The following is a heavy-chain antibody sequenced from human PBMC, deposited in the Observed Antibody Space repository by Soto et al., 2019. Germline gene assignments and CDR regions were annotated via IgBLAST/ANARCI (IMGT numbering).Heavy chain of an antibody. CDR3: VKPYFDFWSGYYGAAKDDVFDI. CDR2: ISGNGRIT. J-gene: IGHJ3*02. CDR1: GFTFSIYS. V-gene: IGHV3-23*01. Sequence: PGGCRGLSCAASGFTFSIYSICWVRQAPERGLNWVSGISGNGRITHYADSVKGRFNISRDNSKIALYLEMNNLRADDTARYYCVKPYFDFWSGYYGAAKDDVFDIWGQGTMVTGSS. D-gene: IGHD3-3*01.